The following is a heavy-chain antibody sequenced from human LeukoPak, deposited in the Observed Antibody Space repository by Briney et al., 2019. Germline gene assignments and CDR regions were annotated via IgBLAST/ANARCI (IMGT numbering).Heavy chain of an antibody. CDR2: INWNGGST. D-gene: IGHD3-10*01. CDR3: ARWGSGSYPLHYYYYMDV. V-gene: IGHV3-20*01. CDR1: GFTFGDYG. J-gene: IGHJ6*03. Sequence: PGGSLRLSCTASGFTFGDYGMSWVRQAPGKGLEWVSGINWNGGSTGYADSVKGRFTISRDNAKNSLYLQMNSLRAEDTALYHCARWGSGSYPLHYYYYMDVWGKGTTVTVSS.